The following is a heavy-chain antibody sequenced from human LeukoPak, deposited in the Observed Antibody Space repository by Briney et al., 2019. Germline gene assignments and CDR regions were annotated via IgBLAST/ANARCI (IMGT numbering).Heavy chain of an antibody. Sequence: PGRSLRLSCAASGFTFSSYGMHWVHQAPGKGLEWVAVIWYDGSNKYYADSVKGRFTISRDNSKNTLYLQMNSLRAEDTAVYYCARDLRRQKSYYYYGMDVWGQGTTVTVSS. CDR1: GFTFSSYG. CDR3: ARDLRRQKSYYYYGMDV. V-gene: IGHV3-33*01. CDR2: IWYDGSNK. J-gene: IGHJ6*02.